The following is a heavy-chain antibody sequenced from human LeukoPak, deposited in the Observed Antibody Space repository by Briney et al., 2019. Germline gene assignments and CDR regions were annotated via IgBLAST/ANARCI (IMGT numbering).Heavy chain of an antibody. V-gene: IGHV4-34*01. J-gene: IGHJ4*02. D-gene: IGHD3-3*01. CDR1: GGSFSGYY. CDR2: INHSGST. Sequence: SETLSLTCAVCGGSFSGYYWSWIRQPPGKGLEWIGEINHSGSTNYNPSLKSRVTISVDTSKNQFSLKLSSVTAADTAVYYCARDLEYYFDYWGQGTLVTVSP. CDR3: ARDLEYYFDY.